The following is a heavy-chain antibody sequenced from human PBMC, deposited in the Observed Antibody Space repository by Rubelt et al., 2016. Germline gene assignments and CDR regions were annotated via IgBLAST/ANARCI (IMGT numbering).Heavy chain of an antibody. Sequence: QVQLVQSGAEVKKPGASVKVSCKASGYTFTSYAMHWVRQAPGQRLEWMGWINAGNGNTKYSKKFQGRVTITRDTSASTAYMELSSLRSEDTAVYYCARDLVGVVITTHDAFDIWGQGTMVTVSS. CDR3: ARDLVGVVITTHDAFDI. V-gene: IGHV1-3*01. J-gene: IGHJ3*02. CDR1: GYTFTSYA. CDR2: INAGNGNT. D-gene: IGHD3-22*01.